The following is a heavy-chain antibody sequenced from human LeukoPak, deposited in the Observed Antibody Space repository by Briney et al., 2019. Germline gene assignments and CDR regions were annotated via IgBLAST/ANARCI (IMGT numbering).Heavy chain of an antibody. CDR2: IYPGNSDT. CDR3: ARHWGKPNNWFDP. CDR1: GYSFTNYW. Sequence: GESLKISCKGSGYSFTNYWIGWVRQMPGKGLEWMGLIYPGNSDTRYSPPFQGQVTISADKSISTAYLQWSSLKASDTAMYYCARHWGKPNNWFDPWGQGTLVTVSS. J-gene: IGHJ5*02. D-gene: IGHD3-16*01. V-gene: IGHV5-51*01.